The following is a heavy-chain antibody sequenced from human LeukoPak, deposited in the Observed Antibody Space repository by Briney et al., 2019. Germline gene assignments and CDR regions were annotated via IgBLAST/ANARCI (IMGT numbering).Heavy chain of an antibody. CDR2: INHSGST. CDR1: GGSFSGYY. CDR3: ARGTQRSSWYRAEYFQH. Sequence: SETLSLTCAVYGGSFSGYYWSWIRQPPGKGLEWIGEINHSGSTNCNPSLKSRVTISVDTSKNQFSLKLSSVTAADTAVYYCARGTQRSSWYRAEYFQHWGQGTLVTVSS. V-gene: IGHV4-34*01. D-gene: IGHD6-13*01. J-gene: IGHJ1*01.